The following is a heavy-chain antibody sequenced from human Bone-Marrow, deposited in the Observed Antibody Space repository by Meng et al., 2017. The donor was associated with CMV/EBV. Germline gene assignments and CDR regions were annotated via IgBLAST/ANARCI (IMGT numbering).Heavy chain of an antibody. Sequence: SCKASEYTCTDHYIHWVRQAPGQGLEWMGWINPHSGGSNYAQKFHGRATMTRDTSSSTAYMEISTLRSDDSAVYYCARDDPDRPFDPWGQGTLVTVSS. CDR1: EYTCTDHY. CDR2: INPHSGGS. J-gene: IGHJ5*02. CDR3: ARDDPDRPFDP. V-gene: IGHV1-2*02. D-gene: IGHD1-14*01.